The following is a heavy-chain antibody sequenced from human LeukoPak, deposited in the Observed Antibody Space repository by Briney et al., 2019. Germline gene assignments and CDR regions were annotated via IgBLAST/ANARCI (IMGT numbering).Heavy chain of an antibody. CDR1: GYSFAGYH. CDR2: INPNSGGT. Sequence: GASVKVSCTSSGYSFAGYHMRWVRQAPGQGLEWMGWINPNSGGTNYAQNFQGRVTMTRDKSISTAYMELSRLTSDDTAVYYCARELDLYFFDYWGEGTLVTVSS. D-gene: IGHD3-9*01. CDR3: ARELDLYFFDY. V-gene: IGHV1-2*02. J-gene: IGHJ4*02.